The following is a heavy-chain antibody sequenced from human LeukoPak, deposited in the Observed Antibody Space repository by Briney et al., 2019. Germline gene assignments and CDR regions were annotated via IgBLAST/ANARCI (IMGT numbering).Heavy chain of an antibody. CDR3: ARGRGGYDLFDY. CDR1: GFTFISYS. V-gene: IGHV3-21*01. J-gene: IGHJ4*02. D-gene: IGHD5-12*01. Sequence: PGGSLRLSCAPSGFTFISYSMNSVRHAPGEGRELVSSISRSSSYIYYAHSVKGRLTISRDNAKNSLYLQMNSLRAEDTAVYYCARGRGGYDLFDYWGQGTLVTVSS. CDR2: ISRSSSYI.